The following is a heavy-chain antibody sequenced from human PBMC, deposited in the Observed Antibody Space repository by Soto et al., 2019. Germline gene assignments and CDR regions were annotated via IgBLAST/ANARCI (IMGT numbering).Heavy chain of an antibody. CDR3: AREDCTNGVCYIGY. Sequence: ASLKVSCHTSGYSFIGFGINCVRQSPGPGLEWRGWINAYNGYTNYAQKLQGRVTLTADTPTSTAYMELRSLRSDDTAVYLCAREDCTNGVCYIGYCGQGTLVTVS. CDR2: INAYNGYT. CDR1: GYSFIGFG. V-gene: IGHV1-18*04. J-gene: IGHJ4*02. D-gene: IGHD2-8*01.